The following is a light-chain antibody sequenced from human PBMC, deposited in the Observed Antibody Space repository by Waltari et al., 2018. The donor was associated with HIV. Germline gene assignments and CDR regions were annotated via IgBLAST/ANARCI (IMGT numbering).Light chain of an antibody. CDR2: RDN. Sequence: QSVLTQPPSASGTPGQKVTISCSGGTPTIGPNFVFWFQQFPGTAPKLLIYRDNLRHSGVPARFSGSKSGTSASLTISGLRSDDEAHYFCAVLDDTLGGGVFGGGTKLTVL. V-gene: IGLV1-47*01. J-gene: IGLJ2*01. CDR1: TPTIGPNF. CDR3: AVLDDTLGGGV.